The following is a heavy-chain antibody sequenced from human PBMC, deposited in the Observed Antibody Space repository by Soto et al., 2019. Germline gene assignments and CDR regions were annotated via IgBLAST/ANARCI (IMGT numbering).Heavy chain of an antibody. CDR1: GGSVSSXXYX. D-gene: IGHD2-15*01. CDR3: ASYAKGYCSGGSCYGRNYFDY. V-gene: IGHV4-61*01. Sequence: QVQLXESGPGLVKPSETLSLTCTVSGGSVSSXXYXWSWIRQPPGKGLEWIGYIYYSGSTNYNPSLKSRVTISVDTSKNQFSLKLSSVTAADTAVYYCASYAKGYCSGGSCYGRNYFDYWGQGTLVTVSS. CDR2: IYYSGST. J-gene: IGHJ4*02.